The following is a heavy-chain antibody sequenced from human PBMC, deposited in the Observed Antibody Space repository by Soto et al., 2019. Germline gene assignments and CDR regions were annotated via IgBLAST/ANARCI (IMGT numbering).Heavy chain of an antibody. V-gene: IGHV1-3*01. CDR3: ARVSVHCSSTSCYPYFWY. CDR2: INAGNGNT. Sequence: ASVKVSCKASGYTFTSYAMHWVRQAPGQRLEWMGWINAGNGNTKYSQKFQGRVTITRDTSASTAYMELSSLRSEDTAVYYCARVSVHCSSTSCYPYFWYWGQGTLVTVS. CDR1: GYTFTSYA. J-gene: IGHJ4*02. D-gene: IGHD2-2*01.